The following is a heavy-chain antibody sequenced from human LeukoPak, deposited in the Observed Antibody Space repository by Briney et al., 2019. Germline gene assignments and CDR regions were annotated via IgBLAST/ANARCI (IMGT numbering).Heavy chain of an antibody. Sequence: SETLSLTCTVSGGSISSYYWSWIRQPPGKGLEWIGYIYYSGSTNYNPSLKSRVTISVDTSKNQFSLKLSSVTAADTAVYYCARDLYGRIWSGYQNWFDPWGQGTLVTASS. CDR3: ARDLYGRIWSGYQNWFDP. V-gene: IGHV4-59*12. CDR1: GGSISSYY. J-gene: IGHJ5*02. D-gene: IGHD3-3*01. CDR2: IYYSGST.